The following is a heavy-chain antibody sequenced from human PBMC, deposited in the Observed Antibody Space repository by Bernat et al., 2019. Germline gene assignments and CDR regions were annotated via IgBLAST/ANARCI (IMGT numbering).Heavy chain of an antibody. D-gene: IGHD3-10*01. CDR3: ASLLLWFGELLGPNDAFDI. J-gene: IGHJ3*02. V-gene: IGHV3-30-3*01. Sequence: VQLVESGGGLVQPGGSLRLSCAASGFTFSSYAMHWVRQAPGKGLEWVAVISYDGSNKYYADSVKGRFTISRDNSKNTLYLQMNSLRAEDTAVYYCASLLLWFGELLGPNDAFDIWGQGTMVTVSS. CDR1: GFTFSSYA. CDR2: ISYDGSNK.